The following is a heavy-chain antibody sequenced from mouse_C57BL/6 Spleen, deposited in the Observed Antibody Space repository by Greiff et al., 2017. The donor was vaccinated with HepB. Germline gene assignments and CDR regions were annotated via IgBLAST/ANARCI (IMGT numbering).Heavy chain of an antibody. D-gene: IGHD2-10*01. J-gene: IGHJ3*01. V-gene: IGHV7-3*01. CDR3: ASSYYGNPAWFAY. CDR2: IRNKANGYTT. Sequence: EVKLVESGGGLVQPGGSLSLSCAASGFTFTDYYMSWVRQPPGKALEWLGFIRNKANGYTTEYSASVKGRFTISRDNSQSILYLQMNALRAEDSATYYCASSYYGNPAWFAYWGQGTLVTVSA. CDR1: GFTFTDYY.